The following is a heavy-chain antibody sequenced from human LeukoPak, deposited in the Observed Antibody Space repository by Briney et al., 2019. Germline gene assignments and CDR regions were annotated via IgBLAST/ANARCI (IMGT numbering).Heavy chain of an antibody. Sequence: GGSLRLSCAASGFTFSSYAMHWVRQAPGKGLEWVANIKQDGSEKYYVDSVKGRFTISRDNAKNSLYLQMNSLRAEDTAVYYCARMYNWNDVDYWGQGTLVTVSS. J-gene: IGHJ4*02. CDR3: ARMYNWNDVDY. V-gene: IGHV3-7*01. CDR2: IKQDGSEK. CDR1: GFTFSSYA. D-gene: IGHD1-20*01.